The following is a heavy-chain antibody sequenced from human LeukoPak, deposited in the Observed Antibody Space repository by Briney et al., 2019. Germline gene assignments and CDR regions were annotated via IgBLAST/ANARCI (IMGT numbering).Heavy chain of an antibody. Sequence: ASVKVSCKASGYTFTNYYMHWLRQAPGQGLEWVGVFNPSGGSTSYAQKFQGRLTITRNTSITTAYMELSSLRSEDTAVYYCARGRFRRANWFDPWGQGTLVTVSS. CDR1: GYTFTNYY. D-gene: IGHD1-26*01. V-gene: IGHV1-46*01. CDR2: FNPSGGST. J-gene: IGHJ5*02. CDR3: ARGRFRRANWFDP.